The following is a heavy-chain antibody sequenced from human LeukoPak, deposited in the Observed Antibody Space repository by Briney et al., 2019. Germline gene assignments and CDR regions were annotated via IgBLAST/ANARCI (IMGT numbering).Heavy chain of an antibody. CDR2: ITGSGRDI. V-gene: IGHV3-23*01. Sequence: PGGSLRLSCAASGFTFSSYTMNWVRQAPGKGLEWVSDITGSGRDISYADSVKGRFTISRDNSKNTLYLQMNSLRAEDTAVYYCAKFGGYYGFDYWGQGTLVTVSS. CDR3: AKFGGYYGFDY. J-gene: IGHJ4*02. CDR1: GFTFSSYT. D-gene: IGHD3-3*01.